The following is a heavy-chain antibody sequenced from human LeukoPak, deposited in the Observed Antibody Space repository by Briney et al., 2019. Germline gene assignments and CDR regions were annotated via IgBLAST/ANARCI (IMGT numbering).Heavy chain of an antibody. V-gene: IGHV1-69*04. Sequence: SVKVSCKASGGTFSSYAIGWVRQAPGQGLEWMGRIIPILGIANYAQKFQGRVTTTADKSTSTAYMELSSLRSEDTAVYYCARDASSSFDYWGQGTLVTVSS. CDR3: ARDASSSFDY. J-gene: IGHJ4*02. D-gene: IGHD6-13*01. CDR2: IIPILGIA. CDR1: GGTFSSYA.